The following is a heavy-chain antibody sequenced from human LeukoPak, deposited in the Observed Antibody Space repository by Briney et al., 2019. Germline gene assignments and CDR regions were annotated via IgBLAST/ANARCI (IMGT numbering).Heavy chain of an antibody. CDR1: GFTFSSYA. V-gene: IGHV3-23*01. J-gene: IGHJ4*02. CDR2: ISGSVSYT. D-gene: IGHD3-3*01. Sequence: GGSLRLSCAASGFTFSSYAMTWVRQAPGKGLEWVSAISGSVSYTYYADSVKGRFTISKDNSRNTLYLQMNSLRAEDTAVYYCAKDVPYASWRGFDYWGQGTLVTGSS. CDR3: AKDVPYASWRGFDY.